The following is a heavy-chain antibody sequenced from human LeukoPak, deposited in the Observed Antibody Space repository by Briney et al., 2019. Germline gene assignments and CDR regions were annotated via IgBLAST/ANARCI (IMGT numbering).Heavy chain of an antibody. Sequence: PGGSLRLSCAASGFTFSSYWMSWVRQAPGKGLEWVANIKQDGSEKYYVDSVKGRFTISRDNAKNSLYLQMNSLRAEDTAVYYCAKDSMGNSPVHWGQGTQVTISS. J-gene: IGHJ4*02. CDR1: GFTFSSYW. CDR2: IKQDGSEK. D-gene: IGHD5-18*01. V-gene: IGHV3-7*01. CDR3: AKDSMGNSPVH.